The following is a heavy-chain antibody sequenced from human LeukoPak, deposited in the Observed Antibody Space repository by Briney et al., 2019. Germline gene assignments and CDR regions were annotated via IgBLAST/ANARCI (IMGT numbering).Heavy chain of an antibody. Sequence: GGSLRLSCAASGFTFSSYGMHWVRQAPGKGLEWVAVISYDGSNKYYADSVKGRFTISRDSSKNTLYLQMNSLRAEDTAVYYCASSFGELYVAAFDIWGQGTMVTVSS. CDR1: GFTFSSYG. D-gene: IGHD3-10*01. V-gene: IGHV3-30*03. CDR2: ISYDGSNK. J-gene: IGHJ3*02. CDR3: ASSFGELYVAAFDI.